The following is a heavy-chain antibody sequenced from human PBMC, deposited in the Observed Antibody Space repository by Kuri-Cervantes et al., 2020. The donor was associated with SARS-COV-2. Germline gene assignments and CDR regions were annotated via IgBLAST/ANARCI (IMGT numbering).Heavy chain of an antibody. CDR3: ARSSPKGYEYEQQLVPYYFDY. D-gene: IGHD6-13*01. CDR1: GYTFTSYD. Sequence: SVKVSCKASGYTFTSYDINWVRQAPGQGLEWMGGIIPIFGTANYAQKFQGRVTITTDESTSTAYMELSSLRSEDTAVYYCARSSPKGYEYEQQLVPYYFDYWGQGTLVTVSS. CDR2: IIPIFGTA. J-gene: IGHJ4*02. V-gene: IGHV1-69*05.